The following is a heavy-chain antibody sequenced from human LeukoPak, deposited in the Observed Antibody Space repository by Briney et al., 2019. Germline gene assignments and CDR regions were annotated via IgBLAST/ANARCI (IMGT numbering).Heavy chain of an antibody. CDR2: IIPILGIA. J-gene: IGHJ4*02. CDR3: ARVYGTSNSYMAFDY. CDR1: GGTFSSYA. D-gene: IGHD1-7*01. V-gene: IGHV1-69*04. Sequence: SVKVSCKASGGTFSSYAISWVRQAPGQGLEWMGRIIPILGIANYAQKFQGRVTITADKSTSTAYMELSSLRSEDTAVYYCARVYGTSNSYMAFDYWGQGTLVTVSS.